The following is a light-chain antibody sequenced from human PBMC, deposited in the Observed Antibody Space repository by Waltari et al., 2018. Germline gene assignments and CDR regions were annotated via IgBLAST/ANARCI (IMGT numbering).Light chain of an antibody. CDR1: QSIGRY. CDR2: GAS. V-gene: IGKV3-20*01. J-gene: IGKJ1*01. Sequence: EVVLTQSPGTLSLSPGETATLSCRASQSIGRYLVWYQQKSGQAPRLLIYGASTRATGIPDRFSGSGSGTDFSLTLSRLEAEDFAVYYCQNHERLPATFCQGTKVEIK. CDR3: QNHERLPAT.